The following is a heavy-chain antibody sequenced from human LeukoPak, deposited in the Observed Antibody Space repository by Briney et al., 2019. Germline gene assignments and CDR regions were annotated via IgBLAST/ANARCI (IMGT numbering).Heavy chain of an antibody. V-gene: IGHV1-46*01. J-gene: IGHJ4*02. D-gene: IGHD3-22*01. Sequence: ASVKVSCKASGYTFTGYYMHWVRQAPGQGLEWMGIINPSGGSTSYAQKFQGRVTMTRDMSTSTVYMELSSLRSEDTAVYYCAREGDSSGSGDAQFDYWGQGTLVTVSS. CDR2: INPSGGST. CDR3: AREGDSSGSGDAQFDY. CDR1: GYTFTGYY.